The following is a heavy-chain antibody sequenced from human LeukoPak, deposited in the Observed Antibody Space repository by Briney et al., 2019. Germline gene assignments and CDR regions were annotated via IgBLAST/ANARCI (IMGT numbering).Heavy chain of an antibody. CDR3: ARDTQQLVPPFYYYYYYMDV. J-gene: IGHJ6*03. D-gene: IGHD6-13*01. CDR1: GYSISSGYL. CDR2: IDGSGSS. V-gene: IGHV4-38-2*02. Sequence: SETLSLTCTVSGYSISSGYLWGWIRQPPGKGLEWIGSIDGSGSSYYNPSLKSRVTISVDTSKNQFSLKLSSVTAADTAVYYCARDTQQLVPPFYYYYYYMDVWGKGTTVTVSS.